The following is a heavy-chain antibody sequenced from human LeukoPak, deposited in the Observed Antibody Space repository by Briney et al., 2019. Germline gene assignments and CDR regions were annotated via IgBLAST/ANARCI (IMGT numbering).Heavy chain of an antibody. J-gene: IGHJ4*02. CDR1: GFTFSSYA. D-gene: IGHD6-13*01. V-gene: IGHV3-23*01. CDR2: ISTSGGSS. CDR3: ASLSQISGSSWPLKKDLDY. Sequence: GGSLRLSCAASGFTFSSYAMSWVRQAPGKGLGWVSGISTSGGSSSYADSVKGRFTISRDNSKNTLYLQMNSLRAEDTAVYYCASLSQISGSSWPLKKDLDYWGQGTLVTVSS.